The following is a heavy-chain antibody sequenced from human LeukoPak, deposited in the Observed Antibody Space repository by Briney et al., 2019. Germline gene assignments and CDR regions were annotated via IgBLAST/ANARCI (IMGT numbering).Heavy chain of an antibody. CDR1: GCTFTSYG. CDR2: ISAYNGNT. D-gene: IGHD3-22*01. CDR3: ARGAYYYDSSGYDYFDY. Sequence: ASVKVSCKASGCTFTSYGISWVRQAPGQGLEWMGWISAYNGNTNYAQKLQGRVTMTTDTSTSTAYMELRSLRSDDTAVYYCARGAYYYDSSGYDYFDYWGQGTLVTVSS. V-gene: IGHV1-18*01. J-gene: IGHJ4*02.